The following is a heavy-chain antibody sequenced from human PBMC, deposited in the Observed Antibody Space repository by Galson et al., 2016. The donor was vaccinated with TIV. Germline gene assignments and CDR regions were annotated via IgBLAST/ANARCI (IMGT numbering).Heavy chain of an antibody. CDR3: ARGSLDL. Sequence: SLRLSCAASGFTFSTYALSWVRQAPGKGLQWVSYISSTGFLTNYADSVKGRFTVSRDNAKDSVFLQMNSLRAEDTAVYYCARGSLDLWGQGTLVTVSS. J-gene: IGHJ5*02. CDR2: ISSTGFLT. V-gene: IGHV3-11*05. CDR1: GFTFSTYA.